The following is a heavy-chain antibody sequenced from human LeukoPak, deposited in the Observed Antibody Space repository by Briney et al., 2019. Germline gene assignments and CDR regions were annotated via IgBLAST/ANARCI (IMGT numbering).Heavy chain of an antibody. V-gene: IGHV3-7*01. Sequence: QPGGSLRLSCAASGFTFNDYWMTWVRQAPGKGLEWVANIKQDGSEKYYVDSVKGRFTISRDNAKNSLYLQMNSLRAEDTAVYYCARDIEAAGLFLDYWGQGTLVTVSS. J-gene: IGHJ4*02. D-gene: IGHD6-13*01. CDR2: IKQDGSEK. CDR1: GFTFNDYW. CDR3: ARDIEAAGLFLDY.